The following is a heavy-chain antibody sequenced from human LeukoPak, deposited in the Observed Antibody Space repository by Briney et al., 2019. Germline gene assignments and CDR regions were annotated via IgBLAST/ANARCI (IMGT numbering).Heavy chain of an antibody. Sequence: GGSLRLSCAASRFTFSSYWMSWVRQAPGKGLEWVANIKQDGSEKYYVDSVKGRFTISRDNAKNSLYLQMNSLRAEDTAVYYCARDEGRQGEDFDFWGQGTLVTVSS. CDR1: RFTFSSYW. CDR2: IKQDGSEK. J-gene: IGHJ4*02. CDR3: ARDEGRQGEDFDF. V-gene: IGHV3-7*01.